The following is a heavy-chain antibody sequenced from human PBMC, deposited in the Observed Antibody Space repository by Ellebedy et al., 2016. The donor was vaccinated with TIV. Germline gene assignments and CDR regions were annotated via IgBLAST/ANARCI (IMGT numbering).Heavy chain of an antibody. CDR2: AYYRSKWLN. CDR3: ARDPSWCWICLDV. V-gene: IGHV6-1*01. D-gene: IGHD2-8*01. CDR1: GDSVSTNSAA. Sequence: MPSETLSLTCAVSGDSVSTNSAAWNWIRQSPSRGLEWLGRAYYRSKWLNDYAVSVKGRISISPDTSKNQISLQLASVTPEDTAVYYCARDPSWCWICLDVWGQGTTVTVSS. J-gene: IGHJ6*02.